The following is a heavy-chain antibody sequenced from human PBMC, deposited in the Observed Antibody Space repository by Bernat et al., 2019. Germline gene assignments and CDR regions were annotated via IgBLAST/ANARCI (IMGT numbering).Heavy chain of an antibody. D-gene: IGHD3-10*01. J-gene: IGHJ6*03. V-gene: IGHV3-33*01. CDR3: RRDGGYYRGAGSDSYMDV. CDR1: GFTLNSYG. Sequence: QERLVESGGGVVQPGGSLRLSCAASGFTLNSYGVHWVRQAPGKGLEWVDVIWYDGKNKLYADSVKGRITISRDDYKNTLYLQMNSRRAEDTAVYYCRRDGGYYRGAGSDSYMDVWDTGTTVNVAS. CDR2: IWYDGKNK.